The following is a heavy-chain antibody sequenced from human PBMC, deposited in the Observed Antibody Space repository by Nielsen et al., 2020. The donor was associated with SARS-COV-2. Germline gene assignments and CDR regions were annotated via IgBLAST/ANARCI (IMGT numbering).Heavy chain of an antibody. Sequence: GESLKISCAASGFTFSDYYMSWIRQAPGKGLEWVSYITSGSSYTNYADSVKGRFTISRDNAKNSLYLQMRSLRAEDTAVYYCARGLVGVASWNFDLWGRGTLVTVSS. CDR3: ARGLVGVASWNFDL. D-gene: IGHD1-26*01. CDR2: ITSGSSYT. J-gene: IGHJ2*01. V-gene: IGHV3-11*05. CDR1: GFTFSDYY.